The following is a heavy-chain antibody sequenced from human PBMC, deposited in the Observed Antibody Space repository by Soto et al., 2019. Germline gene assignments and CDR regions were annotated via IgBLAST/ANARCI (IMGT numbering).Heavy chain of an antibody. Sequence: QPGGSLRLSCAASGFTFATSWMSWVRQPPGKGLEHVASINPDGGEQNYVDSVRGRFTISRDNAGKSLYLQLNSLRAEDTAVFYCARVLGLVLEYSSSPLSYYGMDVWGQGTTVTVSS. J-gene: IGHJ6*02. CDR1: GFTFATSW. CDR2: INPDGGEQ. V-gene: IGHV3-7*01. CDR3: ARVLGLVLEYSSSPLSYYGMDV. D-gene: IGHD6-6*01.